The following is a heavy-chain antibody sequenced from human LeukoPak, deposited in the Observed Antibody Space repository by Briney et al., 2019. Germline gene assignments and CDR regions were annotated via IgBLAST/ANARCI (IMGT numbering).Heavy chain of an antibody. Sequence: SETLSLTCTVSDGSVSSGGYYWSWIRQPPGKGLEWIGDIYYNGNTNYNPSLKSRVTISVDTSKNQFSLRLSSVTAADTAVYYCARVQILPPYTFDYWGQGTVVTVSS. CDR1: DGSVSSGGYY. CDR3: ARVQILPPYTFDY. D-gene: IGHD2-15*01. V-gene: IGHV4-61*08. CDR2: IYYNGNT. J-gene: IGHJ4*01.